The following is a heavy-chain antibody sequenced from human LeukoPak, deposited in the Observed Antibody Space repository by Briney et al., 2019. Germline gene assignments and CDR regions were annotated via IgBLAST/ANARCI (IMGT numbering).Heavy chain of an antibody. D-gene: IGHD3-10*01. Sequence: GGSLRLSCAASGFTVSSNYMSWVRQAPGKGLEWVSSFGSSGSYIYYADSVKGRFTISRDDAKNSLYLQMNSLRAEDTAVYYCARDLKGEVNMVDYFDYWGQGTLVTVSS. CDR3: ARDLKGEVNMVDYFDY. J-gene: IGHJ4*02. CDR2: FGSSGSYI. V-gene: IGHV3-21*01. CDR1: GFTVSSNY.